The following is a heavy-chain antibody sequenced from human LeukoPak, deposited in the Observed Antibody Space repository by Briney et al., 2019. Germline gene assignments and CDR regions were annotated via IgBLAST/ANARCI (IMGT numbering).Heavy chain of an antibody. CDR1: GYTFSDYY. V-gene: IGHV1-2*02. Sequence: ASVKVSCKASGYTFSDYYIHWVRQAPGQGLDWMGWINPNSGATNYPQKFQGRITMTRDTSISTAYMVLSRLRSDDTAMYYCAKDGPADCGVDCYSPDYWGQGSLVTVSS. D-gene: IGHD2-21*02. CDR2: INPNSGAT. J-gene: IGHJ4*02. CDR3: AKDGPADCGVDCYSPDY.